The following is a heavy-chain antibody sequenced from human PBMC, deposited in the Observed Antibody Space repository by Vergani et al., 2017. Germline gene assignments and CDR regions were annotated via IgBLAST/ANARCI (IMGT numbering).Heavy chain of an antibody. Sequence: EVQLVESGGGLIQPGGSLRLSCAASGFTVSSNYMSWVRQAPGKGLEWVSVIYSGGSTYYADSVKGRFTISRDNSKNTLYLQMNSLRAEDTAVYYCAKEISLYGSGSYEMDVWGKGTTVTVSS. V-gene: IGHV3-66*03. J-gene: IGHJ6*04. D-gene: IGHD3-10*01. CDR1: GFTVSSNY. CDR2: IYSGGST. CDR3: AKEISLYGSGSYEMDV.